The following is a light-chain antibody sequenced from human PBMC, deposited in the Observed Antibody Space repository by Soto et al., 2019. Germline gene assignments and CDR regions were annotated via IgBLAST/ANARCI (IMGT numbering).Light chain of an antibody. CDR2: EDS. J-gene: IGLJ2*01. CDR1: SGSIASNY. CDR3: QSFDINNVV. V-gene: IGLV6-57*04. Sequence: NFMLTQPHSVSESPGKTVTISCTRSSGSIASNYVQWYQQRPGSAPTPVIYEDSQRPSGVPDRFSGSIDSSSNSASLTISRLKIEDEADYYCQSFDINNVVFGGGTKLT.